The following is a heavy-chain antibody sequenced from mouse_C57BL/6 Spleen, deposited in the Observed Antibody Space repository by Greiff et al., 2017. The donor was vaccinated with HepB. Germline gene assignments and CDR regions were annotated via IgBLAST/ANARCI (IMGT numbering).Heavy chain of an antibody. CDR3: ARSLITTVVGY. V-gene: IGHV1-76*01. D-gene: IGHD1-1*01. CDR1: GYTFTDYY. Sequence: VQLQQSGAELVRPGASVKLSCKASGYTFTDYYINWVKQRPGQGLEWIARIYPGSGNTYYNEKFKGKATLTAEKSSSTAYMQLSSLTSEDSAVYFCARSLITTVVGYWGQGTTLTVSS. CDR2: IYPGSGNT. J-gene: IGHJ2*01.